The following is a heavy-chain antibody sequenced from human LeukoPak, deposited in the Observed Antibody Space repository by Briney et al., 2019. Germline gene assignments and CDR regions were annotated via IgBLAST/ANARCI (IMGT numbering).Heavy chain of an antibody. CDR1: GGSLTSYY. D-gene: IGHD6-19*01. V-gene: IGHV4-59*08. J-gene: IGHJ4*02. CDR2: IYYSGST. Sequence: SETLSLTCTVSGGSLTSYYWSWIRQPPGKGLEWIGYIYYSGSTNYNPSLKSRVTISVDTSKNQFSLKLTSVTAADTAVYYCASLPRYSSGWPGYWGQGTLVTVSS. CDR3: ASLPRYSSGWPGY.